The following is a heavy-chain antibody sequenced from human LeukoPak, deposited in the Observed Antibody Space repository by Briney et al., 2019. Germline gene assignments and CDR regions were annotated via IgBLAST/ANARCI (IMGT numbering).Heavy chain of an antibody. CDR1: RFTFSSYA. CDR3: AKAYSSSWSSFDY. V-gene: IGHV3-23*01. D-gene: IGHD6-13*01. CDR2: ISGSGGST. Sequence: HPGGSLRLSCAASRFTFSSYAMSWVRQAPGKGLEWVSAISGSGGSTYYADSVKGRFTISRDNSKNTLYLQMNSLRAEDTAVYYCAKAYSSSWSSFDYWGQGTLVTVSS. J-gene: IGHJ4*02.